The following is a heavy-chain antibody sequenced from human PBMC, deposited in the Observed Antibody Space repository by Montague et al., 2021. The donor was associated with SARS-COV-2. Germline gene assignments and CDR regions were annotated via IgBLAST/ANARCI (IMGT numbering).Heavy chain of an antibody. CDR3: ARGSTGWYAIFGHYGMDV. CDR1: RFTFSDFW. J-gene: IGHJ6*02. Sequence: SLRLSGSASRFTFSDFWMNWVRQAPGKGLEWVADIKHDGSEKSYXDSVKGRFTISRDNAKNSLYLQMNSLRAEDTAVYYCARGSTGWYAIFGHYGMDVWGQGTTVTVSS. CDR2: IKHDGSEK. D-gene: IGHD6-19*01. V-gene: IGHV3-7*01.